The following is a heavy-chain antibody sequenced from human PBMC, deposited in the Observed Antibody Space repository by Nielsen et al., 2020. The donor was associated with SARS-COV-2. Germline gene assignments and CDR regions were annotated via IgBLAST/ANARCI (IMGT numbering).Heavy chain of an antibody. Sequence: VRQAPGKGLEWVAVIWYDGSNKYYADSVKGRFTISRDNSKNTLYLQMNSLRAEDTAVYYCAARGITFGSLEAGPAFDIWGQGTMVTVSS. J-gene: IGHJ3*02. CDR3: AARGITFGSLEAGPAFDI. V-gene: IGHV3-33*01. CDR2: IWYDGSNK. D-gene: IGHD3-16*01.